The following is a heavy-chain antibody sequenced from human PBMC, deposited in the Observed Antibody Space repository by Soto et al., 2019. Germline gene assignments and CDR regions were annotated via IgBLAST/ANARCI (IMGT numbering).Heavy chain of an antibody. CDR3: ARERAMIVGATTLFDY. J-gene: IGHJ4*02. V-gene: IGHV4-61*01. D-gene: IGHD1-26*01. CDR2: IYYSGST. Sequence: SETLSLTCTVSGGSVSSGSYYWSWIRQPPGKGLEWIGYIYYSGSTNYNPSLKSRVTISVDTSKNQFSLKLSSVTAADTAVYYCARERAMIVGATTLFDYWGQGTLVTVSS. CDR1: GGSVSSGSYY.